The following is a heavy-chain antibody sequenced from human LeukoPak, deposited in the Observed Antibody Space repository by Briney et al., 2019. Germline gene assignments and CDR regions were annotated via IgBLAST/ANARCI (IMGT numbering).Heavy chain of an antibody. CDR2: ISGSGGTT. V-gene: IGHV3-23*01. Sequence: GSLRLPCAASGFTFSTYGMSWVRQAPGKGLDWVSAISGSGGTTYYADSVKGRFTISRDNSKNTLYLQMNSLRAEDTAVYYCAKGIWFGELSAFDYWGQGTLVTVSP. D-gene: IGHD3-10*01. CDR1: GFTFSTYG. J-gene: IGHJ4*02. CDR3: AKGIWFGELSAFDY.